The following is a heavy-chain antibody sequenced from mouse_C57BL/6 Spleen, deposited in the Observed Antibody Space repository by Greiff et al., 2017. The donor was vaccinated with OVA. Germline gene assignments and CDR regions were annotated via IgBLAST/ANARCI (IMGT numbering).Heavy chain of an antibody. CDR2: IDPSDSET. D-gene: IGHD1-1*01. CDR1: GYTFTSYW. CDR3: ARSITTVGYFDV. Sequence: LQQPGAELVRPGSSVKLSCKASGYTFTSYWMHWVKQRPIQGLEWIGNIDPSDSETHYNQKFKDKATLAVDKSSSTAYMQLSSLTSEDSAVYYCARSITTVGYFDVWGTGTTVTVSS. J-gene: IGHJ1*03. V-gene: IGHV1-52*01.